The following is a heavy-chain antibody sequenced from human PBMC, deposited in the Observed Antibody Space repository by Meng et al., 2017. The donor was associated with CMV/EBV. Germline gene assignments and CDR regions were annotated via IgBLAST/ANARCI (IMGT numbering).Heavy chain of an antibody. CDR2: ISYDGSNK. J-gene: IGHJ6*02. Sequence: GESLKISCAASGFTFSSYAMHWVRQAPGKGLEWVAVISYDGSNKYYADSVKGRFTISRDNSKNTLYLRMNSLRAEDTAVYYCARDVSDIWQQLSYYYYGMDVWGQGTTVTVSS. V-gene: IGHV3-30-3*01. D-gene: IGHD6-13*01. CDR1: GFTFSSYA. CDR3: ARDVSDIWQQLSYYYYGMDV.